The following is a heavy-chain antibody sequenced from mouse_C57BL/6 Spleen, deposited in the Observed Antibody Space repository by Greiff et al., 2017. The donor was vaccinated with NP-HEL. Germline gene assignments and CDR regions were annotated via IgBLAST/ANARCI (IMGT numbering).Heavy chain of an antibody. V-gene: IGHV1-39*01. CDR1: GYSFTDYN. J-gene: IGHJ4*01. CDR2: INPNYGTT. Sequence: EVQLVESGPELVKPGASVKISCKASGYSFTDYNMNWVKQSNGKSLEWIGVINPNYGTTSYNQKFKGKATLTVDQSSSTAYMQLNSLTSEDSAVYYCALYSNYEGYYAMDYWGQGTSVTVSS. D-gene: IGHD2-5*01. CDR3: ALYSNYEGYYAMDY.